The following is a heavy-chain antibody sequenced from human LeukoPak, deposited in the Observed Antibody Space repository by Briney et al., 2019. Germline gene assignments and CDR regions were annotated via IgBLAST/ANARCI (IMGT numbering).Heavy chain of an antibody. V-gene: IGHV4-34*01. Sequence: SETLSLTCAVYGGSFSGYYWSWIRQPPGKGLEWIGEINHSGSTNYNPSLKSRVTISVDTAKNQFSLKLSSVTAADTAVYYCARLEGYASGSKYFFDYWGQGTLVTVSS. CDR2: INHSGST. CDR3: ARLEGYASGSKYFFDY. J-gene: IGHJ4*02. D-gene: IGHD3-10*01. CDR1: GGSFSGYY.